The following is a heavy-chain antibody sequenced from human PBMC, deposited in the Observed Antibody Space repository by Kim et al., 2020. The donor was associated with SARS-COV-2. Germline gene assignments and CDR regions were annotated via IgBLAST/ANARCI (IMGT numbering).Heavy chain of an antibody. J-gene: IGHJ4*02. Sequence: NPSLKSRVTVSVETSKNQLYLQLSSMTAADTAVYYCAREGYFDGGSFFFDYWGQGSLVTVSS. CDR3: AREGYFDGGSFFFDY. V-gene: IGHV4-4*07. D-gene: IGHD2-15*01.